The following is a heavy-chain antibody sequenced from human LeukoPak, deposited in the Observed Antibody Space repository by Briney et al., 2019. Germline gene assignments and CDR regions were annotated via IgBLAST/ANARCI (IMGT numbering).Heavy chain of an antibody. V-gene: IGHV4-4*07. CDR2: IYTSGST. CDR1: GGSISSYY. J-gene: IGHJ4*02. Sequence: SETLSLTCTVSGGSISSYYWSRIRQPAGKGLEWIGRIYTSGSTNYNASLKSRVSMSVDTSKNQFSLKLSSVTAADTAVFYCARENSGSYREFDYWGQGTLVTVSS. D-gene: IGHD1-26*01. CDR3: ARENSGSYREFDY.